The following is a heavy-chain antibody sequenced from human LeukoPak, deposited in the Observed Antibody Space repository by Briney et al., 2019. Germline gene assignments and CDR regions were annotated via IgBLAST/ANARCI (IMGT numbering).Heavy chain of an antibody. Sequence: GGSLRLSCAASGFTFRNYGMHWVRQAPGKGLEWVAFIRYDGSNKYYADSVKGRFTISRDDSKNTLYLQMNSLRAEDTAVYYCAKESESYDSSGSTFDYWGQGTLVTVSS. CDR2: IRYDGSNK. J-gene: IGHJ4*02. CDR1: GFTFRNYG. D-gene: IGHD3-22*01. CDR3: AKESESYDSSGSTFDY. V-gene: IGHV3-30*02.